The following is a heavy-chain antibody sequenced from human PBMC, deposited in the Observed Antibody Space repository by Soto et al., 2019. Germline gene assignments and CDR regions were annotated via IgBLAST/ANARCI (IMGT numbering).Heavy chain of an antibody. CDR1: GGSFSGYY. CDR2: INHSGST. D-gene: IGHD5-18*01. Sequence: PSETLSLTCAVYGGSFSGYYWSWIRQPPGKGLGWIGEINHSGSTNYNPSLKSRVTISVDTSKNQFSLKLSSVTAADTAVYYCARGPQRRYSYGSYYYYYYGMDVWGQGTTVTVSS. V-gene: IGHV4-34*01. CDR3: ARGPQRRYSYGSYYYYYYGMDV. J-gene: IGHJ6*02.